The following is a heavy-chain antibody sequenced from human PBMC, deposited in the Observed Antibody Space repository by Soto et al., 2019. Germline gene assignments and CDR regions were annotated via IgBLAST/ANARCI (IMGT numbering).Heavy chain of an antibody. J-gene: IGHJ4*02. V-gene: IGHV4-34*01. CDR1: GGSFSGYK. D-gene: IGHD2-21*02. CDR3: AKGLSRGGNFL. CDR2: INHTGNT. Sequence: PSETLSLTCAAYGGSFSGYKCSWIRQPPGKGLEWIGEINHTGNTNYSPSLKSRVTMSVDTSKNQFSLNLTSVTAADTAVYYCAKGLSRGGNFLWGQGTLVTVSS.